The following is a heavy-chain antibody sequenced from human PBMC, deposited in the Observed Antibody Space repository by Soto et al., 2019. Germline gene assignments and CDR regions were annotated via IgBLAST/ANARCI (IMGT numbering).Heavy chain of an antibody. CDR2: ISAYNGNT. V-gene: IGHV1-18*01. J-gene: IGHJ4*02. CDR3: ARDPVKIVVVGTATHFDY. CDR1: GYTFTSYG. Sequence: QVQLVQSGAEVKKPGASVKVSCKASGYTFTSYGISWVRQAPGQGLEWMGWISAYNGNTNYAQKFQGRVTMTTDTSTSTAYMELRSLRSDDTAAYYCARDPVKIVVVGTATHFDYWGQGTLVIVSS. D-gene: IGHD2-15*01.